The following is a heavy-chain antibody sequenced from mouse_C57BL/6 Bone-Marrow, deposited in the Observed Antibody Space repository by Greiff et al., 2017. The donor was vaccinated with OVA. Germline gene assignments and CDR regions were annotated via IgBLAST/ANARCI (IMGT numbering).Heavy chain of an antibody. D-gene: IGHD4-1*01. CDR2: IYPGSGNT. CDR3: SREGTGAYYFDY. Sequence: QVQLKQPGAELVKPGASVKMSCKASGFTFTSYWITWVKQRPGQGLEWIGDIYPGSGNTNYNEKFKSKATLTIDTSSSTAYMQLSILTSEDSAVYYCSREGTGAYYFDYWGQGTTLTVSS. CDR1: GFTFTSYW. J-gene: IGHJ2*01. V-gene: IGHV1-55*01.